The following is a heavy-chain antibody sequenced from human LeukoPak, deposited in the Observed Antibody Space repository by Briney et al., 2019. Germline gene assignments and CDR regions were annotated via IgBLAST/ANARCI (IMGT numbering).Heavy chain of an antibody. CDR1: GFTFSSYW. CDR2: INRDGSTT. V-gene: IGHV3-74*01. CDR3: ARDGLYGSGSYYNVDLDY. D-gene: IGHD3-10*01. J-gene: IGHJ4*02. Sequence: GGSLRLSCAASGFTFSSYWMHWVRQAPGKGLVWVSRINRDGSTTNYADSVKGRFTMSRDNAKNTLYLQMNSLRGEDTAVYYCARDGLYGSGSYYNVDLDYWGQGNPGHRLL.